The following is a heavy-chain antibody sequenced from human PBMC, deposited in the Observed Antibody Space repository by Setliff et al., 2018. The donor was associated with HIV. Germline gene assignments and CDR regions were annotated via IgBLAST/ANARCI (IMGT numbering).Heavy chain of an antibody. J-gene: IGHJ4*01. CDR3: ARNQGDSSGWCAGDF. Sequence: ASVKVSCKASGYTFTTYPMHWVRQAPGQGLEWMGVINTSGGSAGYAEKFRGRVTVTRDTSTNTVYMDLRNLRSEDTAVYYCARNQGDSSGWCAGDFWGHGTLVTVSS. CDR1: GYTFTTYP. D-gene: IGHD6-19*01. V-gene: IGHV1-46*01. CDR2: INTSGGSA.